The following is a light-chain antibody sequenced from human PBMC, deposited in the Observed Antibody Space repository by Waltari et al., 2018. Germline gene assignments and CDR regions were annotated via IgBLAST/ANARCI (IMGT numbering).Light chain of an antibody. CDR3: QQYGSSPFT. CDR1: QCFSSSF. CDR2: GAS. V-gene: IGKV3-20*01. Sequence: ETVFTPSPGTLSLSPGERATLSCRASQCFSSSFLAWYQQRLGQAPRLPIYGASITATGIPDRFSGSGSGTDFTLTISRLEPEDFAVYYCQQYGSSPFTFGQGTKLEIK. J-gene: IGKJ2*01.